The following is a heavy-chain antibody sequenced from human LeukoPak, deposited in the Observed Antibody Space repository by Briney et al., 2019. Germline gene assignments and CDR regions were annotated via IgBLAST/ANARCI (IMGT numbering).Heavy chain of an antibody. D-gene: IGHD6-19*01. CDR1: GFTFSSYW. V-gene: IGHV3-74*01. J-gene: IGHJ4*02. Sequence: PGGSLRLSCAASGFTFSSYWMHWVRQAPGKGLVWVSRINSGGSSTSYADSVKGRFTISRDNAKNTLYLQMNSLRAEDTAVYYCARGGIAVAGLDYWGQGTLVTVSS. CDR3: ARGGIAVAGLDY. CDR2: INSGGSST.